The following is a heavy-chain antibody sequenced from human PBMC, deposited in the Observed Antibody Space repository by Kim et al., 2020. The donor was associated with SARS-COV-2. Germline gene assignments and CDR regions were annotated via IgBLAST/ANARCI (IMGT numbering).Heavy chain of an antibody. V-gene: IGHV3-23*01. CDR1: GFTFSNYA. CDR2: ISGGTGST. D-gene: IGHD2-8*01. J-gene: IGHJ6*02. CDR3: ATAVSQTYYYGVDV. Sequence: GGSLRLSCAASGFTFSNYAMNWVRQAPGKGLEWVSAISGGTGSTYYPDSVKGRFTISRDNSKSTLSLQMSSLRAEDTAVYYCATAVSQTYYYGVDVWGQGTPLTVSS.